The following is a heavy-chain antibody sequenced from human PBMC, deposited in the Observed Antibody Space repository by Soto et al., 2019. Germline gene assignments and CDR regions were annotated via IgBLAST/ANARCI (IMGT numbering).Heavy chain of an antibody. D-gene: IGHD2-15*01. CDR1: GGSFSGYY. CDR2: IYYSGST. V-gene: IGHV4-31*11. CDR3: ARIVVVVAADMTTPPTNYYYYYYMDV. J-gene: IGHJ6*03. Sequence: SETLSLTCAVYGGSFSGYYWSWIRQHPGKGLEWIGYIYYSGSTYYNPSLKSRVTISVDTSKNQFSLKLSSVTAADTAVYYCARIVVVVAADMTTPPTNYYYYYYMDVWGKGPTVTVSS.